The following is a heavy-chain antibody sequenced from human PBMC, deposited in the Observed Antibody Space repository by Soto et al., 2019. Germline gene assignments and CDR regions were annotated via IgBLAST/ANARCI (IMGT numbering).Heavy chain of an antibody. CDR3: ARVERGTATTVVDAFDI. J-gene: IGHJ3*02. CDR2: MSHSGGT. V-gene: IGHV4-34*01. Sequence: QVQLQQWGAGLLKPSETLSLTCAVYGGFVTSGSYYWSWIRQPPGKGLEWIGEMSHSGGTHFNPSLMSRVTISVDTSKNQFTLKMSSVTAADTALYYFARVERGTATTVVDAFDIWGPGTMVTVSS. D-gene: IGHD1-1*01. CDR1: GGFVTSGSYY.